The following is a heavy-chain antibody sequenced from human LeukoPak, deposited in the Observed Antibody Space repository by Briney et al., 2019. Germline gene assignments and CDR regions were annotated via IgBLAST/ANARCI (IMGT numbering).Heavy chain of an antibody. Sequence: ASVKVSCKVSGYTLTELSMHWVRQAPGKGLEWMGGFDPEDGETIYAQKFQGRVTMTEDTSIDTAYMELSSLRSEDTAVYYCATTIVVVVAATRTDAFDIWGQGTMVTVSS. D-gene: IGHD2-15*01. CDR1: GYTLTELS. CDR2: FDPEDGET. J-gene: IGHJ3*02. CDR3: ATTIVVVVAATRTDAFDI. V-gene: IGHV1-24*01.